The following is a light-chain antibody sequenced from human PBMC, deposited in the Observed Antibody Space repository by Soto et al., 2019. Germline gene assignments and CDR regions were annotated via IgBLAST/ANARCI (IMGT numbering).Light chain of an antibody. CDR1: QSVSDNF. Sequence: IVLTQSPGTLSLSPGERVTLSCRASQSVSDNFIAWYQQKPGQAPRLLIYGGFYRATGIPDRFSGSGSGTDFTLTITRLEPEDLAMYYCQQYVTSPWTFGQGTRLDIK. CDR2: GGF. V-gene: IGKV3-20*01. J-gene: IGKJ1*01. CDR3: QQYVTSPWT.